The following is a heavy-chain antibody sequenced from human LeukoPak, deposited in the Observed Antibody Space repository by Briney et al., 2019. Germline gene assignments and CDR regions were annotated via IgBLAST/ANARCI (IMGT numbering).Heavy chain of an antibody. CDR3: ARAWYYYGSGSTNDAFDI. Sequence: ASVKVSCKASGGTFSSYAISWVRPAPGQGLEWMGGIIPIFGTANYAQKFQGRVTITADESTSTAYMELSSLRSEDTAVYYCARAWYYYGSGSTNDAFDIWGQGTMVTVSS. J-gene: IGHJ3*02. D-gene: IGHD3-10*01. CDR1: GGTFSSYA. V-gene: IGHV1-69*13. CDR2: IIPIFGTA.